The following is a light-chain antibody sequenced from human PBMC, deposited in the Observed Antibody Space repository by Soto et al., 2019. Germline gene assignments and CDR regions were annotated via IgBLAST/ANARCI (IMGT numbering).Light chain of an antibody. J-gene: IGLJ3*02. CDR1: GSNIGPNY. Sequence: QLVLTQPPSASGTPGQRGTMSCSGSGSNIGPNYVYWFQQFPGTAPKLLIYNNDQRPSGVPDRFSGSKSGTSASLDISGLRSEDEADYYCAAWDDSLSGRVFGGGTKLTVL. V-gene: IGLV1-47*02. CDR3: AAWDDSLSGRV. CDR2: NND.